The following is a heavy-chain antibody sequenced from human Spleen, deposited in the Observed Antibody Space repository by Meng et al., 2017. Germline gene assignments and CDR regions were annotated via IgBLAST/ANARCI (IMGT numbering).Heavy chain of an antibody. D-gene: IGHD1-1*01. CDR3: ARGVNTGSYVYWFDP. V-gene: IGHV6-1*01. J-gene: IGHJ5*02. Sequence: SETLSLTCAISGDSVSSNSAAWNWIRQSPSGGLEWLGRTYYRSKWYNDYGVSVKSRITINPDTSKNQFSLQLKSVTPEDTAVYYCARGVNTGSYVYWFDPWGQGTLVTVSS. CDR2: TYYRSKWYN. CDR1: GDSVSSNSAA.